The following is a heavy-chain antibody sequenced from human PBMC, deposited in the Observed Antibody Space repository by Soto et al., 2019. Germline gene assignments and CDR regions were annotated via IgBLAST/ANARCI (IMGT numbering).Heavy chain of an antibody. CDR2: ISAYNGNT. CDR3: ARVEHSNWVDP. CDR1: GYTFTSYG. V-gene: IGHV1-18*01. Sequence: QVQLVQSGAEVKKPGASVKVSCKASGYTFTSYGISWVRQAPGQGLEWMGWISAYNGNTNYAQKHQGIVTMATDTTTSTAYLELRRLRSDATAVYYCARVEHSNWVDPWGQVTLLTVSS. J-gene: IGHJ5*02. D-gene: IGHD3-3*02.